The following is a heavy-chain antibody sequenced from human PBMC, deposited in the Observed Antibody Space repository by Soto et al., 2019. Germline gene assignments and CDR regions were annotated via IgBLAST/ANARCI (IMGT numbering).Heavy chain of an antibody. D-gene: IGHD4-17*01. Sequence: QVQLVESGGGVVQPGRSLRLSCAASGFTFSSYAMHWVRQAPGKGLEWVAVISYDGSNKYYADSVKGRFTISRDNSKNTLYLEMNGLRAGDTAVYYCARIDIAGGDYPTYSWFDPWGKGTLVTVSS. J-gene: IGHJ5*02. V-gene: IGHV3-30-3*01. CDR3: ARIDIAGGDYPTYSWFDP. CDR1: GFTFSSYA. CDR2: ISYDGSNK.